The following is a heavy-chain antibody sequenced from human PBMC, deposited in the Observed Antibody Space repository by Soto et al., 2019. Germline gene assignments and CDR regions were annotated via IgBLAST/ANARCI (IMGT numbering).Heavy chain of an antibody. J-gene: IGHJ4*02. V-gene: IGHV4-4*02. D-gene: IGHD3-10*01. Sequence: SETLSLTCAVSGGSISSSNWWFWVRQPPGKGLEWIGQIYHSGSTNYNPSLKSRLTISVDKSNNQFSLKLSSVTAADTAVYYCARDGELQRLVFDYWGQGALVTVSS. CDR3: ARDGELQRLVFDY. CDR1: GGSISSSNW. CDR2: IYHSGST.